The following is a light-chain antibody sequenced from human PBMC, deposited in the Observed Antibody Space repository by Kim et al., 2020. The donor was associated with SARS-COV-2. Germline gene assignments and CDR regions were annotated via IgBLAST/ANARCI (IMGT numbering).Light chain of an antibody. Sequence: GHAITLSCTATHNDIGAYNYVSWFQQHPGKAPQLMIYTVTERPSGVSNRFSGSKSGTTASLTISGLQAEDEADYYCISFTTAATWVFGGGTKVTVL. CDR1: HNDIGAYNY. CDR2: TVT. J-gene: IGLJ3*02. V-gene: IGLV2-14*03. CDR3: ISFTTAATWV.